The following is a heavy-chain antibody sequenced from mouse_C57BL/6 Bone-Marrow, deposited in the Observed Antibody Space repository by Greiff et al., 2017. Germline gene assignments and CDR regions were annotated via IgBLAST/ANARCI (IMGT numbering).Heavy chain of an antibody. CDR3: ASAYYSNYAWFAY. Sequence: QVQLQQSGAELVRPGTSVKVSCKASGYAFTNYLIEWVKQRPGQGLEWIGVINPGSGGTNYNEKFKGKATLTADKSSSTAYMQLSSLTSEDSAVYCCASAYYSNYAWFAYWGQGTLVTVSA. V-gene: IGHV1-54*01. J-gene: IGHJ3*01. D-gene: IGHD2-5*01. CDR1: GYAFTNYL. CDR2: INPGSGGT.